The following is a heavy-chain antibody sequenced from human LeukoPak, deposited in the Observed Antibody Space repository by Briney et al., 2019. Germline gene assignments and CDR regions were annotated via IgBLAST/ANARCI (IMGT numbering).Heavy chain of an antibody. CDR1: GGSISSTNYY. J-gene: IGHJ4*02. CDR2: IYYSGST. D-gene: IGHD2-15*01. V-gene: IGHV4-39*02. CDR3: AWKGSWLLGFDY. Sequence: SETLSLTCTVSGGSISSTNYYWGWIRQPPGKGLQWIGSIYYSGSTYYNTSLKSRVTISVDTSKTHFSLKLSSVTAADTAVYYCAWKGSWLLGFDYWGQGALVTVSS.